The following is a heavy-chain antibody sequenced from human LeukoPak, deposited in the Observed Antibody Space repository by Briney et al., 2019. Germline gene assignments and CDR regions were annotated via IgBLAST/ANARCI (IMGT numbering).Heavy chain of an antibody. V-gene: IGHV1-46*01. CDR1: GYTFTSYY. D-gene: IGHD3-10*01. Sequence: ASVKVSCKSSGYTFTSYYMHWMRQAPGQGLEWMGIINPSGGSTSYAQKFQGRVTMTRDTSTSTVYMELSSLRSEDTAVYYCARGAVRGVIAGNWFDPWGQGTLVTVSS. CDR3: ARGAVRGVIAGNWFDP. CDR2: INPSGGST. J-gene: IGHJ5*02.